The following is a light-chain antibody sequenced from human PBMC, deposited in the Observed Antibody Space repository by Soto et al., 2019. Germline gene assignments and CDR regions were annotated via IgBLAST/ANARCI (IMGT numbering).Light chain of an antibody. J-gene: IGKJ1*01. CDR2: DAS. Sequence: DIQMTQSPSTLSASVGVRVTITCRASQSVSIWLAWYQQKPGKSPKLLIYDASSLESGVPSRFSGSGSGTEFTLTITSLQPDDFATYYCQQYNSYSPTFGHGTKVDIK. CDR1: QSVSIW. CDR3: QQYNSYSPT. V-gene: IGKV1-5*01.